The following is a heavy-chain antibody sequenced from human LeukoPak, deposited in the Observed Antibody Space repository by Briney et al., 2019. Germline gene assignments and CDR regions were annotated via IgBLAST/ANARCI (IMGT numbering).Heavy chain of an antibody. Sequence: GGSLRLSCAASGFTFSSSWMTWVRQAPGKGLEWVATIKTDGSEGSYVDSVKGRFTISRDNAKNSLFLQMISLRAEDTAVYYCARDRAYKSFDYWGQGALVT. CDR3: ARDRAYKSFDY. V-gene: IGHV3-7*04. CDR1: GFTFSSSW. D-gene: IGHD3-16*01. J-gene: IGHJ4*02. CDR2: IKTDGSEG.